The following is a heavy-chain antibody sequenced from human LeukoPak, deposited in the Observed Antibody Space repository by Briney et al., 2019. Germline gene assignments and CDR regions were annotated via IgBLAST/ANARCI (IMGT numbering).Heavy chain of an antibody. CDR3: ARHPFQYPFDH. V-gene: IGHV4-59*08. Sequence: PSETLSLTCTVSAASVSSDYWSWIRQSPGKGLEWIGYIYHSGHTMSNPSLKSRVSLSLDTSNNQFSLKLSSVTAADPAVYYCARHPFQYPFDHWGQGTVVSVSS. CDR1: AASVSSDY. J-gene: IGHJ5*02. CDR2: IYHSGHT. D-gene: IGHD2/OR15-2a*01.